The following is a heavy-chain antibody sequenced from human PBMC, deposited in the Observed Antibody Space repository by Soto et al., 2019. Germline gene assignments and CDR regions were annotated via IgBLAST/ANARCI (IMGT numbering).Heavy chain of an antibody. D-gene: IGHD2-2*02. V-gene: IGHV1-69*02. CDR1: GGTFSSYT. CDR3: ARGYCSSTICYNFGYYYYYMDV. J-gene: IGHJ6*03. CDR2: IIPILGIA. Sequence: QVQLVQSGAEVKKPGSSVKVSCKASGGTFSSYTISWVRQAPGQGLEWMGRIIPILGIANYAQKFQGRVTITADKSTSTAYMELSSLRSEDTAVYYCARGYCSSTICYNFGYYYYYMDVWGKGTTVTVSS.